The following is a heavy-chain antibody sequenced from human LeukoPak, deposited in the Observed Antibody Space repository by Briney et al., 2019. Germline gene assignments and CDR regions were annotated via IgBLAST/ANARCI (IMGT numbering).Heavy chain of an antibody. Sequence: SETLSLTCAVSGYSISSGYYWGWIRQPPGKGLEWIGSIYHSGSAYYNPSLKSRVTISVDTSKNQFSLKLSSVTAADTAVYYCAICSSTRTHAFDIWGQGTMVTVSS. J-gene: IGHJ3*02. CDR2: IYHSGSA. V-gene: IGHV4-38-2*01. CDR3: AICSSTRTHAFDI. CDR1: GYSISSGYY. D-gene: IGHD2-2*01.